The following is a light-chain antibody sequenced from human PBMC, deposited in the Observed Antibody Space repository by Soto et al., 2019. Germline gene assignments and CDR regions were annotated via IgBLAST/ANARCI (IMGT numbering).Light chain of an antibody. V-gene: IGKV3-11*01. J-gene: IGKJ1*01. CDR1: QSVSSY. CDR3: QQRSNWSWT. Sequence: EIVLTQSPATLSLSPGERATLSCRASQSVSSYLAWYPQKPGQAPRLLIYDASNRETGIPARVSCRGAGTECTRPISSLEPEDVEVDYCQQRSNWSWTFGQGTQVDIK. CDR2: DAS.